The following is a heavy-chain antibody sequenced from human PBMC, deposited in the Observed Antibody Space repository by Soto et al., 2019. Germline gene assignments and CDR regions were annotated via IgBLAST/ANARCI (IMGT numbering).Heavy chain of an antibody. Sequence: PSETLSLTXTVSGGSISSYYWSWIRQPPGKGLEWIGYIYYSGSTNYNPSLKSRVTISVDTSKNQFSLKLSSVTAADTAVYYCARATYNWFDPWGQGTLVTVSS. CDR2: IYYSGST. V-gene: IGHV4-59*01. D-gene: IGHD3-16*01. CDR1: GGSISSYY. CDR3: ARATYNWFDP. J-gene: IGHJ5*02.